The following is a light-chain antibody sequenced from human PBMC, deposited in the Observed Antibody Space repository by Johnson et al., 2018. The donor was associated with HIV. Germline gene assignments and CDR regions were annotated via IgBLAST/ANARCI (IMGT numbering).Light chain of an antibody. V-gene: IGLV1-51*01. CDR2: DNN. Sequence: VLTQPPSVSAAPGQKVTISCSGSSSNIGNNYVSWYQQLPGTAPKLLIYDNNKRPSGIPDRFSGSKSGTSATLGITGLQTGDEADYYCGTWDSSLSAGDVFGTGTKVTVL. CDR1: SSNIGNNY. J-gene: IGLJ1*01. CDR3: GTWDSSLSAGDV.